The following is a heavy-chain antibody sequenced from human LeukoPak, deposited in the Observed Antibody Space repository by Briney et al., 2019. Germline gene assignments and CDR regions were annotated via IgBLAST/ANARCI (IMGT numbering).Heavy chain of an antibody. CDR1: GYTFTGYD. J-gene: IGHJ5*02. CDR2: LNPNSGNT. Sequence: ASVKVSCKAFGYTFTGYDINWVRQATGQGLEWMGWLNPNSGNTGYAQKFRGRVTITRDASITTAYMELSSLRSEDTAVYYCARGGRGVVPAAPYFSWFDPWGQGTLVTVSS. CDR3: ARGGRGVVPAAPYFSWFDP. V-gene: IGHV1-8*03. D-gene: IGHD2-2*01.